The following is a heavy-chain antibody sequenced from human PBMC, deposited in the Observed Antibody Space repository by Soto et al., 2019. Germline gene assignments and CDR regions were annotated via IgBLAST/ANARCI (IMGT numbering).Heavy chain of an antibody. D-gene: IGHD3-22*01. V-gene: IGHV4-31*01. J-gene: IGHJ4*02. Sequence: SETLSLTCSVSGGSISSGGYYWNWIHQHPGKGLEWIGYIYYSGSTYYNPSLKSQVIISVDTSKNQFSLKLSSVTAADTAVYYCASTPPNYYDSSGYYYFDYWGQGTLVTSPQ. CDR1: GGSISSGGYY. CDR3: ASTPPNYYDSSGYYYFDY. CDR2: IYYSGST.